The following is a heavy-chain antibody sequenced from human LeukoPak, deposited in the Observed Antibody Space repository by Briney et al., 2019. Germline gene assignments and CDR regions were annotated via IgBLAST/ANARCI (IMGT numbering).Heavy chain of an antibody. Sequence: GESLKISCKGSGYSFTSYWIGWVRQMPGKGLEWMGIIYPGDSDTRCSPSFQGQVTISADKSISTAYLQWSSLKASDTAMYYCARHIRWGFGESTHYYMDVWGKGTTVTISS. J-gene: IGHJ6*03. D-gene: IGHD3-10*01. CDR3: ARHIRWGFGESTHYYMDV. V-gene: IGHV5-51*01. CDR2: IYPGDSDT. CDR1: GYSFTSYW.